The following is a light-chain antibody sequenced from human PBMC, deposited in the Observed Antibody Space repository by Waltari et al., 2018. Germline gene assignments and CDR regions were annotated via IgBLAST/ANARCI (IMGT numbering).Light chain of an antibody. CDR1: SSHIRHNA. V-gene: IGLV1-36*01. Sequence: QSVLTQPPSVSEAPRQRVTIPCSGSSSHIRHNAVNWYQQLPGKAPKLLIYYDDLLPSGVSDRFSGSKSGTSASLAISGLQSEDEADYYCAAWDDSLDGVVFGGGTKLTVL. CDR2: YDD. J-gene: IGLJ2*01. CDR3: AAWDDSLDGVV.